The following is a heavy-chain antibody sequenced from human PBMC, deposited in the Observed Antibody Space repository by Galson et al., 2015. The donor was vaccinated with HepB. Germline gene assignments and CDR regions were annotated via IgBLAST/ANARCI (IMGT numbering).Heavy chain of an antibody. J-gene: IGHJ4*02. D-gene: IGHD6-19*01. V-gene: IGHV3-48*01. CDR2: ISATSSTI. CDR1: GFTFGSYN. Sequence: SLRLSCAASGFTFGSYNMNWVRQAPGKGLECISYISATSSTIFYADSVKGRFTVSRDNAKNTLYLQMNSLRVEDTAVYYCGRGGLRAVAGTKGDYWGRGTLVTVSS. CDR3: GRGGLRAVAGTKGDY.